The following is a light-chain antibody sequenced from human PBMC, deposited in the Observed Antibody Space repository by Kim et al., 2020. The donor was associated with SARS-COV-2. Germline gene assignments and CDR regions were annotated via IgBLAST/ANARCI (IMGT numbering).Light chain of an antibody. CDR2: ELS. Sequence: GQSFSISCSGTTSYVGAYNSASWYQQHPVKAPNLMIFELSKRPSGVPDRFSGSKSGNTASLTVSVLQAEDEADYYCCSYAGSHSVVFGGGTQLTVL. V-gene: IGLV2-8*01. CDR3: CSYAGSHSVV. CDR1: TSYVGAYNS. J-gene: IGLJ2*01.